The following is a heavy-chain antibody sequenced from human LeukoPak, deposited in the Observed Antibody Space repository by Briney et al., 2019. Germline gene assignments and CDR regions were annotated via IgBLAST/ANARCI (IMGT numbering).Heavy chain of an antibody. CDR1: GIFLSNYG. J-gene: IGHJ4*02. Sequence: GGCLRLSCAGAGIFLSNYGMGWVRQAPGKGLGWVGVISGGGASTNCAGSVKGRFTSSRDNPKNTLYLQMNRLRAEDTDVYFCAKRDVVIRVILVGFHKEAYYFDSWGQGALVTVSS. CDR2: ISGGGAST. D-gene: IGHD3-22*01. CDR3: AKRDVVIRVILVGFHKEAYYFDS. V-gene: IGHV3-23*01.